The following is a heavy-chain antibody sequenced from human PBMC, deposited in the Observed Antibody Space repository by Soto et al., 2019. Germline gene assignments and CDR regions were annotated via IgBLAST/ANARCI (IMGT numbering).Heavy chain of an antibody. J-gene: IGHJ3*02. CDR1: GGTFSSYA. Sequence: QVQLVQSGAEVKKPGSSVKVSCKASGGTFSSYAISWVRQAPGQGLEWMGGIIPIFGTANYAQKFQGRVTSTADESTSTAYMERSRLRSEDTAVYYCARKKGDYGDLDAFDIWGQGTMVTVSS. CDR2: IIPIFGTA. CDR3: ARKKGDYGDLDAFDI. D-gene: IGHD4-17*01. V-gene: IGHV1-69*12.